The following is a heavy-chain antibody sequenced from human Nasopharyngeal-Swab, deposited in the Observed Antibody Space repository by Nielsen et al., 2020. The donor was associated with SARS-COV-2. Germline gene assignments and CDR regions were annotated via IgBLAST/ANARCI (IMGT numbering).Heavy chain of an antibody. CDR2: ISGGSSDS. V-gene: IGHV3-11*03. Sequence: GESLKISCVASGFAFSDSYMSWIRQAPEKGLEWLSYISGGSSDSNYADSVKGRFTISRDNTKNALYLQMNSLRAEDTARYYCARFSRCDDDCPSDYWGQGTLVTVSS. CDR3: ARFSRCDDDCPSDY. CDR1: GFAFSDSY. D-gene: IGHD2-21*02. J-gene: IGHJ4*02.